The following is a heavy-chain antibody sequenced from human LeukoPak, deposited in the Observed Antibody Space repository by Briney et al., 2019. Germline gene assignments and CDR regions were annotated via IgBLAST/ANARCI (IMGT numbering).Heavy chain of an antibody. CDR3: ARRELLGYYYYGMDV. CDR1: GFTFSDYY. V-gene: IGHV3-11*01. CDR2: ISSSGSTI. D-gene: IGHD1-26*01. Sequence: GGSLRLSCAASGFTFSDYYMSWIRQAPGKGLEWVSYISSSGSTIYYADSVKGRFTISRDNAKNSLYLQMNSLRAEDTAVYYCARRELLGYYYYGMDVWGQGTTVTVSS. J-gene: IGHJ6*02.